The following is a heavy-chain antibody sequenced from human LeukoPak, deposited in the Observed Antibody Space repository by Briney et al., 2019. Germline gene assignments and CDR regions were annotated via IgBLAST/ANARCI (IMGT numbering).Heavy chain of an antibody. CDR2: IWYDGSNK. CDR1: GFTFSSYG. Sequence: PGGSLGLSCAASGFTFSSYGMHWVRQAPGKGLEWVAVIWYDGSNKYYADSVKGRFTISRDNSKNTLYLQMNSLRAEDTAVYYCAREGGSSYYYYYGMDVWGQGTTVTVSS. D-gene: IGHD2-15*01. CDR3: AREGGSSYYYYYGMDV. J-gene: IGHJ6*02. V-gene: IGHV3-33*01.